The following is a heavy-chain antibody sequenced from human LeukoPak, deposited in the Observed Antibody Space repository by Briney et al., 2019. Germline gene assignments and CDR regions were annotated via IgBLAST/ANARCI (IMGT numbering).Heavy chain of an antibody. J-gene: IGHJ6*03. Sequence: PGGSLRLSPAASGFTFIDYAMSWVRQAPGGGLEWVSAISGSGDKTFHADSVKGRFTTSRDNSKNTLSLQMSSLRVEDSAVYFCAKDTSAWWYHRAYMNVWGTGTTVTVSS. CDR2: ISGSGDKT. V-gene: IGHV3-23*01. D-gene: IGHD2-15*01. CDR3: AKDTSAWWYHRAYMNV. CDR1: GFTFIDYA.